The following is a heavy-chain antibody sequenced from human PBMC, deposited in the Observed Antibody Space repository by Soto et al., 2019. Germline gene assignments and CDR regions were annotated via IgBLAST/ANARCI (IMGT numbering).Heavy chain of an antibody. CDR3: VRDPRRTSIEGGSSRAYWLDS. V-gene: IGHV3-33*01. CDR1: GFNFGSHG. CDR2: LWFDGSNE. J-gene: IGHJ4*02. Sequence: QVHLVESGGGVVQPGTSLRLSCTASGFNFGSHGMHWVRQAPGKGLEWVAVLWFDGSNEYYADSVRGRFTISRDNAKNTLYLQMSSLGVDDTAVYYCVRDPRRTSIEGGSSRAYWLDSWGQGALVTVAS. D-gene: IGHD3-10*01.